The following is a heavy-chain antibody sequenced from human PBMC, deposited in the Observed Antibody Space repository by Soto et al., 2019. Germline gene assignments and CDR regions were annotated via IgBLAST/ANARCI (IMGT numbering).Heavy chain of an antibody. J-gene: IGHJ4*02. CDR2: IYYSGST. D-gene: IGHD6-13*01. CDR1: GGSISSGGYY. V-gene: IGHV4-31*03. CDR3: AREPNYSSSWYGYFDY. Sequence: PSETLSLTCTVSGGSISSGGYYWSWIRQHPGKGLEWIGYIYYSGSTYYNPSLKSRVTISVDTSKNQFSLKLSSVTAADTAVYYCAREPNYSSSWYGYFDYWGQGTLVTVSS.